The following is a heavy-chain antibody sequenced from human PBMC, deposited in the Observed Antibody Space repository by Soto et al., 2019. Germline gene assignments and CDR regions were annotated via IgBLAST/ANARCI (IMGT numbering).Heavy chain of an antibody. Sequence: QVQLQESGPGLVKPSETLSLTCTVSGGSISTYYWSWIRQPPGQGLEWIGRIYTSGSTNYNRSLMSRLTMSVDTSKNQFSLKLSSVTAPETAVYYCARDAECDLWTVYYPDAFDLWGQGTMVTVSS. D-gene: IGHD3-3*01. V-gene: IGHV4-4*07. J-gene: IGHJ3*01. CDR1: GGSISTYY. CDR3: ARDAECDLWTVYYPDAFDL. CDR2: IYTSGST.